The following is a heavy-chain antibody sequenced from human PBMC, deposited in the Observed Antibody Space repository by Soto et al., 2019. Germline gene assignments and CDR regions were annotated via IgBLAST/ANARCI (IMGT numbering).Heavy chain of an antibody. D-gene: IGHD2-2*01. V-gene: IGHV4-39*01. CDR1: GGSISSSSYY. CDR3: ARVDCSSTSCPAPNYYYYGMDV. Sequence: QLQLQESGPGLVKPSETLSLTCTVSGGSISSSSYYWGWIRQPPGKGLEWIGSIYYSGSTYYNPSLKSRVTISVDTSKNEFSLKLSSVTAADTAVYYCARVDCSSTSCPAPNYYYYGMDVWGQGTTVTVSS. CDR2: IYYSGST. J-gene: IGHJ6*02.